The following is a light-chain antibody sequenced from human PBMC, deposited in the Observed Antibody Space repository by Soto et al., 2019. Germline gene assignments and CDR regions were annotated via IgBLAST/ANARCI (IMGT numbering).Light chain of an antibody. J-gene: IGKJ1*01. CDR3: MQRIDFHRT. V-gene: IGKV2-40*01. CDR2: TLS. Sequence: EIVLTQTPLSLPVTPGESASISCRSSQSLLDSEDGYTYLDWYLQKPGQSPQVLIHTLSHRASGVPDRFSGSGSGTDFTLKISRVEDEDVGVYYCMQRIDFHRTLGQGTKVDIK. CDR1: QSLLDSEDGYTY.